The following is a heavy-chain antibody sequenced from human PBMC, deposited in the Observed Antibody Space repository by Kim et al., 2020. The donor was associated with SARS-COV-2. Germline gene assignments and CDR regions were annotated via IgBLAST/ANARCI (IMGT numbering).Heavy chain of an antibody. D-gene: IGHD6-13*01. V-gene: IGHV3-23*01. CDR1: GFTFSSYA. J-gene: IGHJ6*02. CDR2: ISGSGGST. Sequence: GGSLRLSCAASGFTFSSYAMSWVRQAPGKGLEWVSAISGSGGSTYYADSVKGRFTISRDNSKNTLYLQMNSLRAEDTAVYYCAKGRAGSERHYYYGMDVWGQGTTVTVSS. CDR3: AKGRAGSERHYYYGMDV.